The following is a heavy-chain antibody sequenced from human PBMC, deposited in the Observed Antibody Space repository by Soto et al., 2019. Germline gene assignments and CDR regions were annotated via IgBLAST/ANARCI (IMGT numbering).Heavy chain of an antibody. V-gene: IGHV4-31*03. Sequence: VQLQESGTGLVKHSQNLSLTCTVSGGSISSGGYYWSWIRQHPGKGLEWIGYIYYSGRTYYNPFLKSRVTISVDTSKNQFSLKLSSVTAADTAVYYCARVVGVYSYGKYDYWGQGTLVTVSS. CDR3: ARVVGVYSYGKYDY. CDR2: IYYSGRT. CDR1: GGSISSGGYY. D-gene: IGHD5-18*01. J-gene: IGHJ4*02.